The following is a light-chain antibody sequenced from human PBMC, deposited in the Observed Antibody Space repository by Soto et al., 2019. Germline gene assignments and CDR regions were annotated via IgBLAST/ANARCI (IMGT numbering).Light chain of an antibody. Sequence: QSALTQPPSASGTPGQKVTISCSGSSSNIESNYVYWYQQLPGTAPKLLIYRNNQRPSGVPDRFSGSKSGTSASLAISGLRSEDEADYYCAAWDDSLSGYVLGTGTRSPS. CDR1: SSNIESNY. V-gene: IGLV1-47*01. J-gene: IGLJ1*01. CDR2: RNN. CDR3: AAWDDSLSGYV.